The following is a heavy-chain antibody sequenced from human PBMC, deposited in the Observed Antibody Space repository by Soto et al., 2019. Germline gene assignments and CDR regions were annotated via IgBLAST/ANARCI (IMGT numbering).Heavy chain of an antibody. CDR2: IYWDDDK. CDR1: GFSLSTSGVG. J-gene: IGHJ4*02. V-gene: IGHV2-5*02. Sequence: QITLKESGPTLVKPTQTLTLTCTFSGFSLSTSGVGVGWIRQPPGKALEWLALIYWDDDKRYSPSLKSRLTITKDTSKNQVVLTMTNMDPVDTATYYCAHSTESGFLELPAWDYWGQGTLVTVSS. D-gene: IGHD3-3*01. CDR3: AHSTESGFLELPAWDY.